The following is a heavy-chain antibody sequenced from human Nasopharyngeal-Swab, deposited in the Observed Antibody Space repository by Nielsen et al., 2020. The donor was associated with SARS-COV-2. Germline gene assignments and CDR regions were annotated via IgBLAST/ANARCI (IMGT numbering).Heavy chain of an antibody. CDR2: FWYDGSNE. D-gene: IGHD6-25*01. V-gene: IGHV3-33*01. Sequence: ARQAPGKGLEWVALFWYDGSNEFYAESVKGRFTISRDNSKNSLFLQLNSLRAEDTAVYFCARDSATGIAGATVIDFWGQGSLVTVSS. CDR3: ARDSATGIAGATVIDF. J-gene: IGHJ4*02.